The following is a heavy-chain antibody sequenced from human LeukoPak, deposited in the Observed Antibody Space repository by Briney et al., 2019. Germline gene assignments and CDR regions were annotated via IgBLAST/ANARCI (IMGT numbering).Heavy chain of an antibody. V-gene: IGHV3-23*01. CDR2: ISGSGGST. D-gene: IGHD5-18*01. CDR1: GFTFSSYA. Sequence: GGSLRLSCAASGFTFSSYAMSWVRQALGKGLEWVSAISGSGGSTYYADSVKGRFTISRDNSKNTLYLQMNSLRAEDTAVYYCAKDRGVGYGYGPARAFDIWGQGTMVTVSS. CDR3: AKDRGVGYGYGPARAFDI. J-gene: IGHJ3*02.